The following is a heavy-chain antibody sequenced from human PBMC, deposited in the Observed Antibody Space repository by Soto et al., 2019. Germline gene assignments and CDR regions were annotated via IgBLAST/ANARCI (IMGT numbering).Heavy chain of an antibody. Sequence: TPGKGLEWMGYIYYSGSTNYNPSLKSRVTISVDTSKNQFSLKLSSVTAADTAVYYCARVLVIRLVWFVPGCQGTLVT. J-gene: IGHJ5*02. D-gene: IGHD3-10*01. CDR2: IYYSGST. CDR3: ARVLVIRLVWFVP. V-gene: IGHV4-59*01.